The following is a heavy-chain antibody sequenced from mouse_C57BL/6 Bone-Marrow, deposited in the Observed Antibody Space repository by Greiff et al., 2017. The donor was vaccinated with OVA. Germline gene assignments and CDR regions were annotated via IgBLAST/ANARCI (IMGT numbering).Heavy chain of an antibody. CDR3: ARRRITTVPHYFDY. V-gene: IGHV5-2*03. J-gene: IGHJ2*01. CDR1: EYEFPSHD. Sequence: EVKLMESGGGLVQPGASLKLSCESNEYEFPSHDMSWVRKTPEKRLELVAAINSDGGSTYYPDTMERRFIISRDNTKKTLYLQMSSLRSEDTALYYCARRRITTVPHYFDYWGQGTTLTVSS. CDR2: INSDGGST. D-gene: IGHD1-1*01.